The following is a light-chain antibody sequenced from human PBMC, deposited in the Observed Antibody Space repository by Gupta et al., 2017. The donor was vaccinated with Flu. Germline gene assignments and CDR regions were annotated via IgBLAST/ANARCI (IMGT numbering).Light chain of an antibody. V-gene: IGKV3-20*01. CDR2: AAS. J-gene: IGKJ2*03. Sequence: TLSLSPGESATLSCRASQTINLNYLAWFQQKSGQAPRLLVYAASTRATGIPDRFSGSASGTDFTLTISRLEPEDFAAYYCQQYGSTRGYSFGQGTHLEIK. CDR3: QQYGSTRGYS. CDR1: QTINLNY.